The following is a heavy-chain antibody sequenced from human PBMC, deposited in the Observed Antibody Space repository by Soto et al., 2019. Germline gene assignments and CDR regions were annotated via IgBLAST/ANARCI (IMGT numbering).Heavy chain of an antibody. J-gene: IGHJ4*02. CDR2: ISYDGSNK. CDR1: GFTFSSYA. CDR3: ARDNAYYYDSSGRLDY. V-gene: IGHV3-30-3*01. Sequence: QVQLVESGGGVVQPGRSLRLSCAASGFTFSSYAMHWVRQAPGKGLEWVAVISYDGSNKYYADSVKGRFTISRDNSKNTLYLQMNSLRAEDTAVYYCARDNAYYYDSSGRLDYWGQGTLVTVSS. D-gene: IGHD3-22*01.